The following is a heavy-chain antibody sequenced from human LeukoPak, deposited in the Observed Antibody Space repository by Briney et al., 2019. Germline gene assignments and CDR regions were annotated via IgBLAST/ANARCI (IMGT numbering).Heavy chain of an antibody. V-gene: IGHV3-7*01. CDR3: ARGRPYYDFWSGYRSFHFDY. CDR1: GFTFSSYW. CDR2: IKQDGSEK. Sequence: GGSLRLSCAASGFTFSSYWMSWVRQAPGKGLEWVANIKQDGSEKYYVDSVKGRFTISRDNAKNSLYLQMNSLRAEDTAVYYCARGRPYYDFWSGYRSFHFDYWGQGTLVTVSS. J-gene: IGHJ4*02. D-gene: IGHD3-3*01.